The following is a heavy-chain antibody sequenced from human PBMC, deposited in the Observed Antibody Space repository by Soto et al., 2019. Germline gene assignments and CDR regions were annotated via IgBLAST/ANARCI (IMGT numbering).Heavy chain of an antibody. CDR1: GYTFISYA. CDR2: INAGNGNT. D-gene: IGHD3-10*01. Sequence: SSVKVSCKASGYTFISYAIHWVRQAPGQRLEWMGWINAGNGNTKYSQKFQGRVTITRDTSASTAYMELTSLRSEDTAVYYCARDQSVRGRSFFDPWGQGTLVTVSS. V-gene: IGHV1-3*01. CDR3: ARDQSVRGRSFFDP. J-gene: IGHJ5*02.